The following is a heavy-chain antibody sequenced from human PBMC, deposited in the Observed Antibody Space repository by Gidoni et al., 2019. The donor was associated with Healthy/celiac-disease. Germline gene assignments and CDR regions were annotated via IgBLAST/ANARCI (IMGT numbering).Heavy chain of an antibody. D-gene: IGHD3-9*01. V-gene: IGHV1-2*02. Sequence: QVPLVQSGAEGKKPGAPGRVSCQASGYPLTGSPIHWVLQAPGQGLEWMGWINPNSGGTNYAQKFQGRVTMTRDTSISTAYMELSRLRSDDTAVYYCARAPQDDILTGYYKGPFDYWGQGTLVTVSS. J-gene: IGHJ4*02. CDR3: ARAPQDDILTGYYKGPFDY. CDR2: INPNSGGT. CDR1: GYPLTGSP.